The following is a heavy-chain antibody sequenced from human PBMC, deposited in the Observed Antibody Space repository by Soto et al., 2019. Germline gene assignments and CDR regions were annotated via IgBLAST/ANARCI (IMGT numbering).Heavy chain of an antibody. CDR3: GTTVVTNYYGMDV. Sequence: GGSLRLSCAASGFIFSNYWINWVRQAPGKGLEWVATIKQDGSDKYYVDSVKGRFTISRDNAKNSVYLQMNSLRAEDTAVYYCGTTVVTNYYGMDVWGQGTTVTVSS. CDR2: IKQDGSDK. CDR1: GFIFSNYW. V-gene: IGHV3-7*05. J-gene: IGHJ6*02. D-gene: IGHD4-17*01.